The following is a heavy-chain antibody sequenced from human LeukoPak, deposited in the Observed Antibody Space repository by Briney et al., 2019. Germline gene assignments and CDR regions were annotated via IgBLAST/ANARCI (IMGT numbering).Heavy chain of an antibody. CDR2: INHSGST. Sequence: PGGSLRLSCAASGFTFSSYAMSWVRQAPGKGLEWIGEINHSGSTNYNPSLKSRVTISVDTSKNQFSLKLSSVTAADTAVYYCARVYRKDAFDIWGQGTMVTVSS. D-gene: IGHD5-18*01. J-gene: IGHJ3*02. V-gene: IGHV4-34*01. CDR3: ARVYRKDAFDI. CDR1: GFTFSSYA.